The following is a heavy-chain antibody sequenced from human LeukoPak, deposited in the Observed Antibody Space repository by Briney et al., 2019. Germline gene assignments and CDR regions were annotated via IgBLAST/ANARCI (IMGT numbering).Heavy chain of an antibody. J-gene: IGHJ4*02. CDR2: ISAYNGNT. CDR1: GYTFTSYG. CDR3: ARGGLLWFGNQPYYFDY. D-gene: IGHD3-10*01. V-gene: IGHV1-18*01. Sequence: ASVKVSCKASGYTFTSYGISWVRQAPGQGLEWMGWISAYNGNTNYAQKLQGRVTMTTDTSTSTAYMELRSLRSDDTAVYYRARGGLLWFGNQPYYFDYWGQGTLVTVSS.